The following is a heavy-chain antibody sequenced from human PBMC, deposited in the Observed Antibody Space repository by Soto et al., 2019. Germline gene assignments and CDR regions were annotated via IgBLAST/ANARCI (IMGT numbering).Heavy chain of an antibody. CDR3: VRGPSHGAFDI. CDR2: ISPDGSNA. Sequence: QVQLVESGGGVVQPGRSLRLSCAASGSTFSSYDIHWVRQAPGKGLEWVAHISPDGSNAYYADSARGRFTIARDNAKNNVYLQMNSLRTEDPAVYYCVRGPSHGAFDIWGQGTMVTVSS. V-gene: IGHV3-30-3*01. J-gene: IGHJ3*02. CDR1: GSTFSSYD.